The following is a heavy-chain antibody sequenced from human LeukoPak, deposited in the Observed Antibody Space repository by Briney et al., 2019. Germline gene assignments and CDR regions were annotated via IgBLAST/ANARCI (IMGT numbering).Heavy chain of an antibody. CDR1: GYTLTELS. D-gene: IGHD5-18*01. CDR3: VVYSYAQGAFDM. J-gene: IGHJ3*02. CDR2: FDPEDGET. V-gene: IGHV1-24*01. Sequence: ASVKVSCKVSGYTLTELSMHWVRQAPGKGLEWMGGFDPEDGETIYAQKFQGRVTMTEDTSTDTAYMELSSLRSEDTAVYYCVVYSYAQGAFDMWGQGTMVTVSS.